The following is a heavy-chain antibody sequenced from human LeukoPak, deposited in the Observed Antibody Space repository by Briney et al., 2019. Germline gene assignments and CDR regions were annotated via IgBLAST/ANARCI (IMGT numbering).Heavy chain of an antibody. V-gene: IGHV3-23*01. CDR2: ISESGGNT. D-gene: IGHD2-21*02. J-gene: IGHJ4*02. CDR3: VKAGGDWTYYFDY. CDR1: GFTFSRYA. Sequence: PGGSLRLSCAASGFTFSRYAMSWVRRAPGKGLEWVSGISESGGNTYYADSVKGRFTISRDNSKNTLYLQMNSLRAEDTAVYYCVKAGGDWTYYFDYWDQGTLVTVSS.